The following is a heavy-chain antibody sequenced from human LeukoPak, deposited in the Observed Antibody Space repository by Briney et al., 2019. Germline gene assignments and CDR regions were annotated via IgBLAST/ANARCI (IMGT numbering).Heavy chain of an antibody. D-gene: IGHD2-15*01. CDR3: ATPDCSGGSCNPWFDP. J-gene: IGHJ5*02. CDR1: GYTFTGYY. CDR2: INPNSGGT. Sequence: ASVKDSCKASGYTFTGYYMHWVRQAPGQGLEWMGWINPNSGGTNYAQKFQGRVTMTRDTSISTAYMELSRLRSDDTAVYYCATPDCSGGSCNPWFDPWGQGTLVTVSS. V-gene: IGHV1-2*02.